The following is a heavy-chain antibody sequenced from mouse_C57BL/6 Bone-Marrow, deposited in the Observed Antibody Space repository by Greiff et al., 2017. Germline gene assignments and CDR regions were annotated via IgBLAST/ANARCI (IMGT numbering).Heavy chain of an antibody. Sequence: QVQLQQSGPELVKPGASVKISCKASGYSFTSYYIHWVKQRPGQGLEWIGWIYPGSGNTKYNEKFKGKATLTADTSSSTAYMQLSSLTSEDSAVYDGARGGAYYSNYGAMDYWGQGTSVTVSS. V-gene: IGHV1-66*01. CDR3: ARGGAYYSNYGAMDY. J-gene: IGHJ4*01. D-gene: IGHD2-5*01. CDR2: IYPGSGNT. CDR1: GYSFTSYY.